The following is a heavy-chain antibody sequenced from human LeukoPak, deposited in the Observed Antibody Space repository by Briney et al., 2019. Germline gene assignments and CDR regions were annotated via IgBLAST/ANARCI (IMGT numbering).Heavy chain of an antibody. J-gene: IGHJ4*02. CDR3: AKDFGVVAATFFDY. V-gene: IGHV3-48*03. CDR2: ITSGGRIL. CDR1: GFTFSRHE. Sequence: GGSLRLSCAASGFTFSRHEMNWVRQAPGKGLEWISYITSGGRILYYADSVKGRFTISRDNSKNTLYLQMNSLRAEDTAVYYCAKDFGVVAATFFDYWGQGTLVTVSS. D-gene: IGHD2-15*01.